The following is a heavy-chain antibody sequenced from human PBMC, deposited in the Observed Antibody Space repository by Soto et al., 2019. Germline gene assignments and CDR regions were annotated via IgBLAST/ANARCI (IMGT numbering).Heavy chain of an antibody. CDR3: AKNAVVVVTTTDY. CDR2: ISGGGRST. D-gene: IGHD2-15*01. J-gene: IGHJ4*02. CDR1: GFTFSNYA. V-gene: IGHV3-23*01. Sequence: PGGSLRLSCAASGFTFSNYAMTWVRQAPGKGLEWVSAISGGGRSTYYADSVKGRFTISRDNSKNTLYLQMNSLRAEDTAIYYCAKNAVVVVTTTDYWGQGSLVTVSS.